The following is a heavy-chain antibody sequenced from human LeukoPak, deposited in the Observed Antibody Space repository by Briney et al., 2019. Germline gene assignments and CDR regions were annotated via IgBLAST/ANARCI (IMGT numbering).Heavy chain of an antibody. CDR3: ARHDTSGYYWYYFDY. J-gene: IGHJ4*02. Sequence: SETLSLTCTVSGGSISSYYWSWLRQPPGKGLEWIGYIYYSGSTNYNPSLKSRVTISVDTSKNQFSLKLSSVTAADTAVYYCARHDTSGYYWYYFDYWGQGSLVTVSS. D-gene: IGHD3-22*01. CDR2: IYYSGST. CDR1: GGSISSYY. V-gene: IGHV4-59*01.